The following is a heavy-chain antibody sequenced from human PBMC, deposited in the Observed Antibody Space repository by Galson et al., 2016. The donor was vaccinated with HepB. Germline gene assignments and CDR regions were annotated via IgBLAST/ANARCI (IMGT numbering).Heavy chain of an antibody. CDR1: GGSFSGYY. V-gene: IGHV4-34*01. D-gene: IGHD4-17*01. CDR2: INHSGST. CDR3: ARGDNPDYGDYASAYYYMDV. J-gene: IGHJ6*03. Sequence: ETLSLTCAVYGGSFSGYYWSWIRQPPGKGLEWIGEINHSGSTNYNPSLKSRVTISVDTSKNQFSLKLSSVTAADTAVYYCARGDNPDYGDYASAYYYMDVWGQGIRVTVSS.